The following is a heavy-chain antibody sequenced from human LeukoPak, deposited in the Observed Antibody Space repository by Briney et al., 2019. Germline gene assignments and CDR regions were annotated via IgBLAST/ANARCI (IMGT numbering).Heavy chain of an antibody. CDR3: ARGSLIVVVPATIHFDYYYMDV. J-gene: IGHJ6*03. Sequence: ASVKVSCKASGGTFSSYAISWVRQAPGQGLEWMGGIIPIFGTANYAQKFQGRVTITTDESTSTAYMELSSLRSEDTAVYYCARGSLIVVVPATIHFDYYYMDVWCKGTTVTVS. CDR2: IIPIFGTA. D-gene: IGHD2-2*02. V-gene: IGHV1-69*05. CDR1: GGTFSSYA.